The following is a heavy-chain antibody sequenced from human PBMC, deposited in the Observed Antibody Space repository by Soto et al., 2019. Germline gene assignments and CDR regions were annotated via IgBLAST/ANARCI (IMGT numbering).Heavy chain of an antibody. CDR3: AKDHWAAYSGYAIRNDLDV. CDR2: INPNSGNI. CDR1: GDTFTTYD. D-gene: IGHD5-12*01. V-gene: IGHV1-8*01. Sequence: QVQLVQSGAEVRKPGASVKVSCKASGDTFTTYDINWVRQATGHGLEWMGWINPNSGNIGYAQRFQGRVTMTRDTAIRTAYMEVSSLRSDDTAVYYCAKDHWAAYSGYAIRNDLDVWGQGTTVTVSS. J-gene: IGHJ6*02.